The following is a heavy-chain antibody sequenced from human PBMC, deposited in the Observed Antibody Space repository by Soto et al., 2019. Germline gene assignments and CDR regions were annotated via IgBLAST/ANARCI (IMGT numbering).Heavy chain of an antibody. Sequence: PSETLSLTCAVYGGSFSVYYWSWIRHPPGKGLEWIGEINHLGRTNYNPSRKSRVTILVDTSKNQFSLKMNSVTAADTAVYFCARGGGRGYSYGYGIRDDAFNLWGQGTMVTVSS. J-gene: IGHJ3*01. D-gene: IGHD5-18*01. CDR2: INHLGRT. CDR1: GGSFSVYY. CDR3: ARGGGRGYSYGYGIRDDAFNL. V-gene: IGHV4-34*01.